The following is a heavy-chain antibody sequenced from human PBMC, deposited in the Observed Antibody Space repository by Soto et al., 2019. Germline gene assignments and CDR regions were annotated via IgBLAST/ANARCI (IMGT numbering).Heavy chain of an antibody. CDR3: AKWPLDFSSGVAETGWYFDL. Sequence: GGSLRLSCAASGFTFSSYAMSWVRQAPGKGLEWVSAISGSGGSTYYADSVKGRFTISRDNSKNTLYLQMNSLRAEDAAVYYWAKWPLDFSSGVAETGWYFDLWGRGTLVTVSS. J-gene: IGHJ2*01. CDR2: ISGSGGST. D-gene: IGHD6-19*01. V-gene: IGHV3-23*01. CDR1: GFTFSSYA.